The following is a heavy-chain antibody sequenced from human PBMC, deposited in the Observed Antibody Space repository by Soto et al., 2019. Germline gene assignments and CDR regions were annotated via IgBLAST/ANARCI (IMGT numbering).Heavy chain of an antibody. CDR3: ARVRVRFLEWLGSEG. V-gene: IGHV1-69*12. Sequence: QVQLVQSGAEVKKPGSSVKVSCKASGGTFSSYAISWVRQAPGQGLEWMGGIITSFGTANYAQKFTGRVTITADESTSTAYMELSSLRSEDTAVYYCARVRVRFLEWLGSEGWGQGTLVTVSS. CDR1: GGTFSSYA. J-gene: IGHJ4*02. CDR2: IITSFGTA. D-gene: IGHD3-3*01.